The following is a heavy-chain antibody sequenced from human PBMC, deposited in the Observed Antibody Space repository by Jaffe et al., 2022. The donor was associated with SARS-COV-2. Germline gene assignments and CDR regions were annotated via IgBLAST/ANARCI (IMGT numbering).Heavy chain of an antibody. CDR3: AKDVGRGGR. Sequence: EVQLVESGGGLFQPGGSLRLSCAASGFSFSSYWMHWVRQVPGRGLGWVARINSDGRITDYADSVKGRFTISRDNAKNTLYLQMNSLRADDTAVYYCAKDVGRGGRWGQGTLVTVSS. CDR1: GFSFSSYW. CDR2: INSDGRIT. V-gene: IGHV3-74*01. J-gene: IGHJ4*02. D-gene: IGHD1-26*01.